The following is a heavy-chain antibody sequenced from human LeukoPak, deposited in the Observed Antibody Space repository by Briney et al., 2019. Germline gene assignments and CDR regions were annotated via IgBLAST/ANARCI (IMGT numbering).Heavy chain of an antibody. CDR2: IYYSGST. J-gene: IGHJ4*02. CDR3: ARWGLDYDSSGPTTFDY. Sequence: SETLSLTCTVSGGSISSGGYYWSWIRQHPGKGLEWIGYIYYSGSTYYNPSLKSRVTISVDTSKNQFSLKLSSVTAADTAVYYCARWGLDYDSSGPTTFDYWGQGTLVTVSS. D-gene: IGHD3-22*01. CDR1: GGSISSGGYY. V-gene: IGHV4-31*03.